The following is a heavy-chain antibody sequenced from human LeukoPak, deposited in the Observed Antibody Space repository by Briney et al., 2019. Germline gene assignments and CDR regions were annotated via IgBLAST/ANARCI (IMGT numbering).Heavy chain of an antibody. CDR1: GFTFSSYA. CDR2: ISGSGGST. D-gene: IGHD6-13*01. V-gene: IGHV3-23*01. J-gene: IGHJ4*02. Sequence: GGSLRLSCAASGFTFSSYAMSWVRQAPGKGLEWVSAISGSGGSTYYADSVKGRFTTSRDNSKNTPYLQMNSLRAEDTAVYYCAKELGSSPALDYWGQGTLVTVSS. CDR3: AKELGSSPALDY.